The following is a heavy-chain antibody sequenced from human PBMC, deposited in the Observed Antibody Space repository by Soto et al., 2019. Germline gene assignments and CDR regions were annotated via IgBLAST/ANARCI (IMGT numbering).Heavy chain of an antibody. CDR3: ARFSSGSDYYYYNYMDV. CDR2: ISAYNVNT. Sequence: ASVKVSCKASGGTFSSYAISWVRQAPGQVLEWMGGISAYNVNTNYAQKLQGRVTMTTDTSTSTAYMELRSLRSDDTAVYYCARFSSGSDYYYYNYMDVWGKGPTVTVSS. D-gene: IGHD1-26*01. CDR1: GGTFSSYA. V-gene: IGHV1-18*01. J-gene: IGHJ6*03.